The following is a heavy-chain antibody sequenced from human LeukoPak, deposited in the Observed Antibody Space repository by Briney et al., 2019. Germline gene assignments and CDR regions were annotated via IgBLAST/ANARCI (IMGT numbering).Heavy chain of an antibody. CDR1: GFTFSNHF. CDR3: VKDLTGTWSFDY. J-gene: IGHJ4*02. D-gene: IGHD3-9*01. V-gene: IGHV3-64D*06. CDR2: IGPNGAST. Sequence: GGSLRLSCSTSGFTFSNHFMHWVRQAPGKGLEYVSSIGPNGASTLYADSVKGRFTISRDNSKNALYLQLTSLRLEDTALYYCVKDLTGTWSFDYWGQGTLVTVPS.